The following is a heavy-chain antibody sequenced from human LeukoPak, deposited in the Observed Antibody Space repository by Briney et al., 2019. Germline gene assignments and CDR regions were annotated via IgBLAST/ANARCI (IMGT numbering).Heavy chain of an antibody. V-gene: IGHV1-69*05. Sequence: GASVKVSCKASGGTFSSYAINWVRQAPGQGLEWMGGIIPIFGTANYAQKFQGRVTITTDESTSTAYMELSSLRSEDTAVYYCARGGYSSSWYEIDYWGQGTLVTVSS. D-gene: IGHD6-13*01. CDR2: IIPIFGTA. CDR3: ARGGYSSSWYEIDY. CDR1: GGTFSSYA. J-gene: IGHJ4*02.